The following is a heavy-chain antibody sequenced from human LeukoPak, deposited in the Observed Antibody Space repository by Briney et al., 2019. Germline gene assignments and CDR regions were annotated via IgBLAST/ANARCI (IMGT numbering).Heavy chain of an antibody. Sequence: GASVKVSCKASGYTFTGYYMHWVRQAPGRGLEWIGWIYTYNVHTNYAQNLQGRVTMTTDTSTSTAYMELRSLTSDDTALYYCARADDYGGNPGAFDIWGQGTMVTVSS. D-gene: IGHD4-23*01. V-gene: IGHV1-18*04. CDR1: GYTFTGYY. CDR2: IYTYNVHT. J-gene: IGHJ3*02. CDR3: ARADDYGGNPGAFDI.